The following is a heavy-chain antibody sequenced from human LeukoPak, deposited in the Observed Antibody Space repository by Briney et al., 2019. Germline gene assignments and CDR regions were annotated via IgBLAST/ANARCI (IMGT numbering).Heavy chain of an antibody. CDR1: GGSISSSSYY. CDR3: ARPQHPPTTGTTYAFDI. J-gene: IGHJ3*02. Sequence: PSETLSLTCTVSGGSISSSSYYWGWIRQPPGKGLEWIGSIYYSGSTYYNPSLKSRVTISVDTSKNQFSLKLSSVTAADTAVYYCARPQHPPTTGTTYAFDIWGQGTMVTVSS. V-gene: IGHV4-39*01. CDR2: IYYSGST. D-gene: IGHD1-1*01.